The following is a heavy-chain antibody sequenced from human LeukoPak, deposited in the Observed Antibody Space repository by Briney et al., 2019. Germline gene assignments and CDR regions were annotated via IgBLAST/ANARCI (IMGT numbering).Heavy chain of an antibody. CDR2: ISSSSSYI. CDR3: ASSPTFRGYFDP. J-gene: IGHJ5*02. CDR1: GFTFSSYN. V-gene: IGHV3-21*01. D-gene: IGHD1-1*01. Sequence: GGSLRLSCAASGFTFSSYNMNWVRQAPGKGLEWVSYISSSSSYIYYADSLKGRFTISRDNAKNSLYLQMNSLRAEDTAVYYCASSPTFRGYFDPWGQGTLVTVSS.